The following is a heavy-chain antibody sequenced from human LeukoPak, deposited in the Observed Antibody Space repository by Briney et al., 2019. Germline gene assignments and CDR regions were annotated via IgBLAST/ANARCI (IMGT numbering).Heavy chain of an antibody. CDR3: ARTQSQSGSYRYYFGY. Sequence: SGTLSLTCTVSGGSVGSAGYYWSWIRQPPGGGLEWIGYIYYIRNTNYNPSLKSRVTMSLDPSKNQFSLKLNSVTAADTAVYYCARTQSQSGSYRYYFGYWGQGTLVTVSS. D-gene: IGHD1-26*01. J-gene: IGHJ4*02. CDR2: IYYIRNT. CDR1: GGSVGSAGYY. V-gene: IGHV4-61*08.